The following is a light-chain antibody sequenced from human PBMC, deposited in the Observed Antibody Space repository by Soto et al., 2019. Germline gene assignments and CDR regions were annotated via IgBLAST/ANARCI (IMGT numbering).Light chain of an antibody. Sequence: SYELTQPPSVSVAPGHTAWITCGGNNIGSYTVHWYQQRPGQAPVLVVYDDSDRPSGIPERFSGSKSGNTATLTISRVEAGDEADYYCQVWDSRRDRYDFGTGTKLPVL. V-gene: IGLV3-21*02. CDR2: DDS. CDR1: NIGSYT. J-gene: IGLJ1*01. CDR3: QVWDSRRDRYD.